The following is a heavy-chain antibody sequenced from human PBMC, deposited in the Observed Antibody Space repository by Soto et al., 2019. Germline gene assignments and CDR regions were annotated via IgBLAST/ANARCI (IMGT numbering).Heavy chain of an antibody. CDR2: IIPLFGTP. CDR3: ANERVGEMATGGYFDY. D-gene: IGHD3-10*01. J-gene: IGHJ4*02. V-gene: IGHV1-69*01. CDR1: GGTFSNGA. Sequence: QLQLVQSGAEVKRPGSSVKVSCKISGGTFSNGAFSWVRQAPGQGLEWMGGIIPLFGTPSYAQKLQGSVTLHTAESSSTVYMELSSLTSEDTAIYYCANERVGEMATGGYFDYWGQGTLVSVSS.